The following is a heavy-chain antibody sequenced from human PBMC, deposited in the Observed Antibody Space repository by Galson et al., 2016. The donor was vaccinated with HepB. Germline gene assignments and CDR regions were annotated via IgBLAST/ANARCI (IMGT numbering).Heavy chain of an antibody. CDR2: ICLGDSGT. CDR1: GDSLNNNSC. J-gene: IGHJ4*02. V-gene: IGHV5-51*01. D-gene: IGHD1-14*01. CDR3: ARHFFPGTTSVPFDS. Sequence: QSGAEVKKAGESLRISCQGSGDSLNNNSCVAWVRQMPGKGLKWMGSICLGDSGTKYSPSFQGQVTISVDKSITTAYLQWTTLKTSATSIYFCARHFFPGTTSVPFDSWGQGTLVSVSS.